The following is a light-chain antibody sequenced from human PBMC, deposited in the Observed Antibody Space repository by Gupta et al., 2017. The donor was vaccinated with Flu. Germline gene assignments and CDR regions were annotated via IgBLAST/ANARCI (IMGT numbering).Light chain of an antibody. CDR1: QDFGSD. CDR2: TAS. V-gene: IGKV1-9*01. CDR3: QQRNSFPLT. Sequence: DIQLTQSPSFLSAAVGDRVTITCRASQDFGSDLAWYQQKPGKAPKLLIYTASILESGVPSRFSGSKSGTXFTLTVXSLQPEDFAGYYCQQRNSFPLTFGXGTKVEIK. J-gene: IGKJ4*01.